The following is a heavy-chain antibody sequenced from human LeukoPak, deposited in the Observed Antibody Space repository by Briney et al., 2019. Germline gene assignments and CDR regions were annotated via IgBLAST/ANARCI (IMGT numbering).Heavy chain of an antibody. CDR2: FDPEDGET. CDR1: GYTLTELS. D-gene: IGHD3-10*01. J-gene: IGHJ5*02. V-gene: IGHV1-24*01. Sequence: ASVKVSCTVSGYTLTELSMHWVRQAPGKGLEWMGGFDPEDGETIYAQKFQGRVTMTEDTSTDTAYMELSSLRSEDTAVYYCATVLMVRGVIVWFDPWGQGTLVTVSS. CDR3: ATVLMVRGVIVWFDP.